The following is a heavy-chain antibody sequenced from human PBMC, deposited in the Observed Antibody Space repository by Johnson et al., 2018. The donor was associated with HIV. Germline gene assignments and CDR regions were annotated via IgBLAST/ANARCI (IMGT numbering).Heavy chain of an antibody. D-gene: IGHD6-19*01. CDR2: FFSGGTT. V-gene: IGHV3-66*01. J-gene: IGHJ3*02. CDR1: GFTFRSYA. Sequence: VQLVESGGGVVQPGRSLRLSCAASGFTFRSYAMHWVRQAPGKGLEWVSVFFSGGTTYYADSVNGRFTISRDNSKNTLYLQMNSLRAEDTAVYYCARDRYSSGWVDAFDIWGQGTMVTVSS. CDR3: ARDRYSSGWVDAFDI.